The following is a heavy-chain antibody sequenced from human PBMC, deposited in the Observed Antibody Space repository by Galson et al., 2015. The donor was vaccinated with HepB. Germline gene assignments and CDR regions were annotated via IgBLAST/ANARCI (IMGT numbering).Heavy chain of an antibody. D-gene: IGHD1-26*01. V-gene: IGHV3-21*01. CDR2: ISSSSNII. J-gene: IGHJ3*02. Sequence: SLRLSCAAFRFTFSSYSMNWVRQAPGKGLEWVSSISSSSNIIFYADSVKGRFTISRDNAKNSLFLQMNSLRAEDTAVYYCVTGGVGATISDTLNMWGQGTMVTVSS. CDR3: VTGGVGATISDTLNM. CDR1: RFTFSSYS.